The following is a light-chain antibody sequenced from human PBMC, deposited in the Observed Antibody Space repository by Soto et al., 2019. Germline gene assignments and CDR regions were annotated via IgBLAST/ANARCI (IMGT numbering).Light chain of an antibody. CDR1: QDIAIY. Sequence: IQLTQAQGSRAAPVGDRVTNTSGASQDIAIYLAWYQQKLGEAPKLLIYAASTLYGGVPSRFSGSGSGTDFALTITSLQAEDFATDYCQQLRMYPSTFGGGTKVDI. J-gene: IGKJ4*01. CDR2: AAS. V-gene: IGKV1-9*01. CDR3: QQLRMYPST.